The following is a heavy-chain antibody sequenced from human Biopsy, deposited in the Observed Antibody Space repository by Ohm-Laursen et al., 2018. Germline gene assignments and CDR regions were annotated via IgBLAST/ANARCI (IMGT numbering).Heavy chain of an antibody. D-gene: IGHD1-26*01. J-gene: IGHJ4*02. CDR2: VIPMFGTA. V-gene: IGHV1-69*01. Sequence: SSVKVSCKASAGTFINYAISWVRQAPGQGLEWMGGVIPMFGTANYAQMFQGRVTISADESTSTSYMELSSLTTGDTAIYYCARGPHSGSHSCFDYWGRGTLVTVSS. CDR1: AGTFINYA. CDR3: ARGPHSGSHSCFDY.